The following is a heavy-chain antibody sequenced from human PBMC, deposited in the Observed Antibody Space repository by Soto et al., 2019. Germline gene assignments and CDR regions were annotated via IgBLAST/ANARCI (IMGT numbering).Heavy chain of an antibody. CDR1: GFTFSSYW. D-gene: IGHD6-19*01. Sequence: EVQLVESGGGLVQPGGSLRLSCAASGFTFSSYWMHWVRQAPGKGLVWVSRINSDGSSTSYADSVRGRFTISRDNAKNTLYLQMNSLRGEDTALYYCTRDPAPSGWFDYWGQGTLVTVSS. CDR2: INSDGSST. J-gene: IGHJ5*01. CDR3: TRDPAPSGWFDY. V-gene: IGHV3-74*01.